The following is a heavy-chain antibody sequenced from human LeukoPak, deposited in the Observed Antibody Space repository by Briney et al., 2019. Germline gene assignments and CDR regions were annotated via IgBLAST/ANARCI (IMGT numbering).Heavy chain of an antibody. CDR1: GFTFSDAW. J-gene: IGHJ5*02. V-gene: IGHV3-15*01. CDR3: TPLGIEVGGMMSGS. Sequence: KPGGSLRLSCAASGFTFSDAWLSWVRQAPGKGLEWVGRIKTKTDETTDYAAPVKGRFIISRDDSKSTLYLQMNSLKTEDTGVYYCTPLGIEVGGMMSGSWGQGTLVTVSS. D-gene: IGHD6-19*01. CDR2: IKTKTDETT.